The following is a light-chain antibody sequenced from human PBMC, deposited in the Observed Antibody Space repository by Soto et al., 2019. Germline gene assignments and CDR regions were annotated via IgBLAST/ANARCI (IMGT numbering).Light chain of an antibody. CDR2: GAS. CDR1: RTVSGSF. V-gene: IGKV3-20*01. J-gene: IGKJ1*01. CDR3: QQYGGSPWT. Sequence: DIVLTQSPGTLSLSPVERATLSCRASRTVSGSFLAWYQQKRGQAPRLLLYGASSRATGMPDRFSGSGSGTDFTLTISRLEPEDFAVYYCQQYGGSPWTFGHGTKVDIK.